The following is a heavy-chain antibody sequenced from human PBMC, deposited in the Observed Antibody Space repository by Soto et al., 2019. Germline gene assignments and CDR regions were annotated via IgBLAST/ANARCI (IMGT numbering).Heavy chain of an antibody. CDR2: IYWDDDE. Sequence: QITLKESGPTLVKPTQTLTLTCTFPGFSLTTSGVGVGWIRQAPGKALEWLALIYWDDDERYSPSLKSRLTITKHTSKIQVLLTITNMDTVDTATNSCTHRGSGWAYRGMDVWSQGTPFTVSS. D-gene: IGHD6-19*01. V-gene: IGHV2-5*02. J-gene: IGHJ6*02. CDR1: GFSLTTSGVG. CDR3: THRGSGWAYRGMDV.